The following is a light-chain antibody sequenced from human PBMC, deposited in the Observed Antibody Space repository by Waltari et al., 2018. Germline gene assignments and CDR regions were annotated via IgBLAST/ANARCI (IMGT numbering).Light chain of an antibody. J-gene: IGKJ1*01. CDR2: GAS. Sequence: IVLTQSPGTLSLSPGERATLSCRASQSVGRTLAWYQQKPGQAPRLLIYGASIRATGIPDMFSGGGSGTDFSLGINSLEPEDFAVYYCQHYVSLPATFGQGTKVEI. CDR3: QHYVSLPAT. CDR1: QSVGRT. V-gene: IGKV3-20*01.